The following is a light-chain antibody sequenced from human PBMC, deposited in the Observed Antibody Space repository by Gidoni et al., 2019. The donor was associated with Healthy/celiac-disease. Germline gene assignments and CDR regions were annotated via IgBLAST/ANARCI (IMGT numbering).Light chain of an antibody. V-gene: IGKV3-11*01. CDR3: QQRSNWLFT. Sequence: EIVLTQSPATLSLSPGERATLSCRASQSVSSYLAWYPQKPGQAPRLLIYDASNRATGIPARFSGSGSGTDCTLTISSLEPEDFAVYYCQQRSNWLFTFGPGTKVDIK. CDR2: DAS. CDR1: QSVSSY. J-gene: IGKJ3*01.